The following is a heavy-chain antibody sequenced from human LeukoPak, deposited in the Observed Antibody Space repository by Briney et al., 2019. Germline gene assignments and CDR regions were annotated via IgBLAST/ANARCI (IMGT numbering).Heavy chain of an antibody. D-gene: IGHD2-2*01. Sequence: GGSLRLSCAASGFTFDDYGMSWVRQAPGKGLEWVSGINWNGGSTGYADSVKGRFTISRDNAKNSLYLQMNSLRAEDTALYHCASQLYCSSTSCYQTWGQGTLVTVSS. J-gene: IGHJ4*02. CDR2: INWNGGST. CDR3: ASQLYCSSTSCYQT. CDR1: GFTFDDYG. V-gene: IGHV3-20*01.